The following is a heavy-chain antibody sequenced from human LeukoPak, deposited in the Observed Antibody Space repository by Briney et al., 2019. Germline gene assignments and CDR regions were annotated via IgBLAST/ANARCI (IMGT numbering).Heavy chain of an antibody. CDR3: ARGRISGYDFWSGYYEMSYYYYGMDV. V-gene: IGHV4-34*01. Sequence: SETLSFTGAVYGGSFSGNYWSWIPQPPGKGLKGWGETNNSESNNYNPSLKSRVTISVDTSKNQFSLKLSSVTAANTAVYYCARGRISGYDFWSGYYEMSYYYYGMDVWGQGTTVTVSS. J-gene: IGHJ6*02. CDR1: GGSFSGNY. CDR2: TNNSESN. D-gene: IGHD3-3*01.